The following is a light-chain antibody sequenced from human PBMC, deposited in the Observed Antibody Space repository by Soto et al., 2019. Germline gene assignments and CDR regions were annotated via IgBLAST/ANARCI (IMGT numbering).Light chain of an antibody. CDR2: ENN. CDR1: SSNIGNKF. J-gene: IGLJ3*02. Sequence: QSVLTQPPSVSAATGQKVTISCSGTSSNIGNKFVSWYQQFPGTAPKVLIYENNKRVSGIPDRFSGSKSGTSATLGITGLQTGDEAHYYCAAWDSSLSAWVFGGGTKLTVL. V-gene: IGLV1-51*02. CDR3: AAWDSSLSAWV.